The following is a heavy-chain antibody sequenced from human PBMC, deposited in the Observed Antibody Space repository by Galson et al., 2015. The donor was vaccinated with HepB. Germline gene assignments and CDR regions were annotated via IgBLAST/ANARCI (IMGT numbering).Heavy chain of an antibody. Sequence: CAISGDSVSNDSAAWHWVRQSPSGGLEWLGRTFYRSRWFHNYAVSLESRLAIIPDTSKNHFTLQLKSVTPEDTAVYYRGRVAWGRLDPWGQGTLVIVSS. J-gene: IGHJ5*02. CDR3: GRVAWGRLDP. CDR1: GDSVSNDSAA. D-gene: IGHD3-16*01. V-gene: IGHV6-1*01. CDR2: TFYRSRWFH.